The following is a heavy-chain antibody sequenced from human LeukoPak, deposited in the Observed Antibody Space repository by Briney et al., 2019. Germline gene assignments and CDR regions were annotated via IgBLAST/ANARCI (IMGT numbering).Heavy chain of an antibody. D-gene: IGHD2/OR15-2a*01. CDR2: IYFSGST. J-gene: IGHJ4*02. V-gene: IGHV4-59*01. CDR1: GGSISSYY. CDR3: ASQRRGLLYYFDY. Sequence: PSETLSLTCTVSGGSISSYYWSWIRQPPGKGLEWIGYIYFSGSTNYNPSLKSRVTISVDTSKNQFSLKLSSVTAADTAVYYCASQRRGLLYYFDYWGQGTLVTVSS.